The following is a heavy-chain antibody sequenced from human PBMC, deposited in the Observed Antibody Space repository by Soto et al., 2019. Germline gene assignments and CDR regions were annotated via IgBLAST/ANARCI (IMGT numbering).Heavy chain of an antibody. J-gene: IGHJ6*02. CDR1: GGTFSSYA. D-gene: IGHD5-18*01. CDR3: ERDRGTANYYYGMDV. CDR2: MIPIFGTA. V-gene: IGHV1-69*13. Sequence: SVKVSCKASGGTFSSYAISWMRQAPGQGLEWMGGMIPIFGTANYAQKFQGRVTITADESTSTAYMELSSLRPEDTAVYYCERDRGTANYYYGMDVWGQGTTVTVSS.